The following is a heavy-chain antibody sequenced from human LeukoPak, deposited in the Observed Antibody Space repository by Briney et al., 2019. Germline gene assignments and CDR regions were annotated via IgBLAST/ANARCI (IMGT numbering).Heavy chain of an antibody. J-gene: IGHJ5*02. V-gene: IGHV4-59*01. CDR1: GGSISGYF. D-gene: IGHD2-15*01. CDR2: IYYTGST. Sequence: PSETLSLTCTVSGGSISGYFWTWIRQPPGKGLEWIGYIYYTGSTNYNPSLKSRVTISIDTSKNHFSLNVNSVTAADAAVYYCVRSKSGAYGWFDPWGPGTLVTVSS. CDR3: VRSKSGAYGWFDP.